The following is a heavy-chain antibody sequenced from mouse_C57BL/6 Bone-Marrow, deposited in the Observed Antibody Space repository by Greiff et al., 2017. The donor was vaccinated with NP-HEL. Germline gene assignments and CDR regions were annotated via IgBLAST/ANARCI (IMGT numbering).Heavy chain of an antibody. J-gene: IGHJ3*01. CDR1: GYTFTSYW. D-gene: IGHD1-1*01. Sequence: QVQLQQPGAELVKPGASVKLSCKASGYTFTSYWMHWVKQRPGRGLEWIGRIDPNSGGTKYNEKFKSKATLTVDKPSSTAYMQLSSLTSEDSAVYYCARHPATNYYGSSYNWFAYWGQGTLVTVSA. V-gene: IGHV1-72*01. CDR3: ARHPATNYYGSSYNWFAY. CDR2: IDPNSGGT.